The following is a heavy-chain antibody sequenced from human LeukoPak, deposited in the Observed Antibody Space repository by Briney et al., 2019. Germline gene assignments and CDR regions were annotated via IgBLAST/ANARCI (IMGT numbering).Heavy chain of an antibody. CDR1: GFTFSNHG. CDR2: ISPSGYTT. Sequence: GGSLRLSCAASGFTFSNHGMNWVRQAPGKGLEWVSGISPSGYTTYYADSVKGRFTISRDNSKNTLYLEVISLTAEDTAVYYCAKDDAWLRFGEWSQGTLVTVFS. J-gene: IGHJ4*02. V-gene: IGHV3-23*01. D-gene: IGHD3-10*01. CDR3: AKDDAWLRFGE.